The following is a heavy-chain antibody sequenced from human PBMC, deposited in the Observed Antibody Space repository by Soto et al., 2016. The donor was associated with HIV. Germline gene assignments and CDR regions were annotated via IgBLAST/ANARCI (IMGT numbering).Heavy chain of an antibody. CDR2: ISGSGGST. CDR1: GFTFSSYA. D-gene: IGHD2-8*02. Sequence: EVQLLESGGGLVQPGGSLRLSCAASGFTFSSYAMSWVRQAPGKGLEWVSAISGSGGSTYYADSVKGRFTISRDNSKNTLYLQMNSLRAEDTAVYYCAKDSKSLVVHAPFDYWGQGTLVHRLL. CDR3: AKDSKSLVVHAPFDY. V-gene: IGHV3-23*01. J-gene: IGHJ4*02.